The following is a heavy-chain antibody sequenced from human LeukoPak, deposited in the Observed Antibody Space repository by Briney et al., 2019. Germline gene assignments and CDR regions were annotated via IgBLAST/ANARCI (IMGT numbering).Heavy chain of an antibody. CDR2: ISWNSGSI. D-gene: IGHD3-10*01. CDR3: AKDTTISGSLSVYYYMDV. J-gene: IGHJ6*03. Sequence: PGGSLRLSCAASGFTFDDYAMHWVRQAPGKGLEWVSGISWNSGSIGYADSVKGRFTISRDNAKNSLYLQMNSLRAEDTALYYCAKDTTISGSLSVYYYMDVWGKGTTVTVSS. CDR1: GFTFDDYA. V-gene: IGHV3-9*01.